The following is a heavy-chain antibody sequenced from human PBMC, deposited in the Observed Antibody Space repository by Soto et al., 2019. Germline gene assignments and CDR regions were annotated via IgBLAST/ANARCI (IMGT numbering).Heavy chain of an antibody. V-gene: IGHV1-2*04. CDR1: GYSFTGNS. J-gene: IGHJ6*02. D-gene: IGHD6-25*01. CDR3: ARGDGRGSSGFYYYYGMDV. CDR2: IHPSNGGT. Sequence: ASVKVSCKASGYSFTGNSIHWVRQAPGQGLEWMGWIHPSNGGTNYAQKFQGWVTMTRDTSTSTAYMDLSSLTSDDTAVYYCARGDGRGSSGFYYYYGMDVRGHGTTVTVSS.